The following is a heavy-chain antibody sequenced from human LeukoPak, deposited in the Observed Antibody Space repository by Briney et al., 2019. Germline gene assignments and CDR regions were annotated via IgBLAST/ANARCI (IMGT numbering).Heavy chain of an antibody. CDR2: IIDNGYIT. D-gene: IGHD3-16*01. Sequence: GGSLRLSCAASGFTFSSYAMSWVRQTPGKGLEWVSGIIDNGYITYYANSVRGRFTISRDNSKNTLFLQMNSLRAEDTAVYYCAKLGGQEVHNYYVAVWGKGTTVAVSS. CDR3: AKLGGQEVHNYYVAV. CDR1: GFTFSSYA. J-gene: IGHJ6*03. V-gene: IGHV3-23*01.